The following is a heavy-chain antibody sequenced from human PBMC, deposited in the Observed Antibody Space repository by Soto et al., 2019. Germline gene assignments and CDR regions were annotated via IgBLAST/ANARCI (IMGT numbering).Heavy chain of an antibody. J-gene: IGHJ4*02. Sequence: QVQLVQSGAEVKKPGASVKVSCKASGYIFPSYGVTWVRQAPGQGLDWVGWISAHDGSTNYAPKVQGRVTMITETSTSIACMEGRSLRSDDTAVYYCTRLGGNGWFEDYWGQGTLVTVSS. CDR3: TRLGGNGWFEDY. CDR2: ISAHDGST. CDR1: GYIFPSYG. V-gene: IGHV1-18*01. D-gene: IGHD6-19*01.